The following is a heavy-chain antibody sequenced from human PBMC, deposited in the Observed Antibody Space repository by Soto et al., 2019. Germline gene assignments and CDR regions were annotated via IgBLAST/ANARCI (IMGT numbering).Heavy chain of an antibody. V-gene: IGHV4-39*01. CDR3: SRRYSFGSGKYGVDV. D-gene: IGHD3-10*01. Sequence: SENLSLTCTVSGCSISSTKNYWGWIRQPPGKGLEWIGTISYNGNTYYNPSLNGRVIISADTSKNQFSLKLSSLTAADTAVYYCSRRYSFGSGKYGVDVWGQGTMVTVSS. CDR1: GCSISSTKNY. CDR2: ISYNGNT. J-gene: IGHJ6*02.